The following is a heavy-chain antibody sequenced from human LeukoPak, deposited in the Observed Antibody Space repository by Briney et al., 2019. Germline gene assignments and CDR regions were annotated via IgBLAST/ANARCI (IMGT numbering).Heavy chain of an antibody. V-gene: IGHV1-18*01. Sequence: GASVNVSCKATGYTFTSYGISWVRQAPGQGLEWMGWISSNSDNTNYARKLQGRVTMTTDTSTSTAYMELRSLRSDDTALYFCARDWGSIKVIADYWGQGTLVTVSS. CDR1: GYTFTSYG. CDR2: ISSNSDNT. D-gene: IGHD7-27*01. J-gene: IGHJ4*02. CDR3: ARDWGSIKVIADY.